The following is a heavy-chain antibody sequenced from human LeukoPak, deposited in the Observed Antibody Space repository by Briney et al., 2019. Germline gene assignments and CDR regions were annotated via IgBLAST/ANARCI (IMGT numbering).Heavy chain of an antibody. CDR3: AKGLSDPDLVLDS. J-gene: IGHJ4*02. Sequence: GGSLKLSCAASGFTFSNYAMTWVRQAPGKGLEWVSSFTASGGRTYYADSVKGRFTISRDNSKNTLYLQLNSLSAADTALYFCAKGLSDPDLVLDSWGQGTLVTVSS. CDR1: GFTFSNYA. CDR2: FTASGGRT. D-gene: IGHD2-8*02. V-gene: IGHV3-23*01.